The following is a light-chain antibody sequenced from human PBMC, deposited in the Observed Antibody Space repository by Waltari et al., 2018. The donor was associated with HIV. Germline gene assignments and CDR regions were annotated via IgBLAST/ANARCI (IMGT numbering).Light chain of an antibody. Sequence: QSALTQPRSVSGSPGQSVTISCTGTSSDVGGYNYVSWYQQHPGKAPQLMIFDVSKRPSGVPDRFSGSKSGNTASLTISGLQAEDAADYYCCSYAGSYTYVFGTGSEVTVL. CDR2: DVS. V-gene: IGLV2-11*01. J-gene: IGLJ1*01. CDR1: SSDVGGYNY. CDR3: CSYAGSYTYV.